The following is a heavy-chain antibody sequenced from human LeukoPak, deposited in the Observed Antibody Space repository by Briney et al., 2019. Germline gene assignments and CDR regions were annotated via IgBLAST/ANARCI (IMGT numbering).Heavy chain of an antibody. V-gene: IGHV3-30*09. CDR2: ISYDGSNK. CDR3: ARDAPNY. J-gene: IGHJ4*02. Sequence: LSLTCTVSGYSLTSGYYWGWIRQAPGKGLEWVAVISYDGSNKYYADSVKGRFAISRDNSKNTLYLQMNSLRAEDTAVYYCARDAPNYWGQGTLVTVSS. CDR1: GYSLTSGYY.